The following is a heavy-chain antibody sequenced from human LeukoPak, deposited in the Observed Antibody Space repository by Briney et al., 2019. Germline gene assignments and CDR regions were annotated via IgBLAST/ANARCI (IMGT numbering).Heavy chain of an antibody. Sequence: SETLSLTCAVSGCSISSGGYSWSWLRQPPGKGLEWIGYIYHSGSTYYNPSLKSRVTISVDRSKNQFSLKLSSVTAADTAVYYCARDTATWGQGTLVTVSS. CDR2: IYHSGST. V-gene: IGHV4-30-2*01. CDR3: ARDTAT. D-gene: IGHD5-18*01. J-gene: IGHJ4*02. CDR1: GCSISSGGYS.